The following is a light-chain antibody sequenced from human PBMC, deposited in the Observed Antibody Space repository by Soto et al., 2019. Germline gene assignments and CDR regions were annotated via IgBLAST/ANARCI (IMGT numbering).Light chain of an antibody. J-gene: IGKJ4*01. V-gene: IGKV1-33*01. Sequence: DLQMTQSPSSLSASVGDRVTITCQASQDISNYLNWYQQKPGKAPKLLIYDASNLETGVPSRFSGSGSGTYVTFNISSLQPEDIATYYCQQYDNLPLTFGGGTKVQIK. CDR2: DAS. CDR3: QQYDNLPLT. CDR1: QDISNY.